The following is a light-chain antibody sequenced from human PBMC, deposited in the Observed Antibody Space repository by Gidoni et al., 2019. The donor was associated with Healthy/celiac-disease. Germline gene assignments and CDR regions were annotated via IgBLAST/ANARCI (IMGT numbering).Light chain of an antibody. J-gene: IGKJ1*01. Sequence: EIVMTQSPATLSVSPGERATLSCTASQSVRSNLAWYQQKPGQDPRLLIYGASTRATGITARFSGSGSGTEFTLTISSLQSEDFAVYYCQQYNNWPPWTFGQGTKVEIK. V-gene: IGKV3-15*01. CDR1: QSVRSN. CDR2: GAS. CDR3: QQYNNWPPWT.